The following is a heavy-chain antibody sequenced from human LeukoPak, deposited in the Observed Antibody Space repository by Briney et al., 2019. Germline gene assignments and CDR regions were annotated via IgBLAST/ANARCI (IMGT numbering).Heavy chain of an antibody. V-gene: IGHV3-7*01. CDR1: GFTFSSYS. D-gene: IGHD3-3*01. J-gene: IGHJ4*02. CDR3: ARGTYYDFWSGSATLYN. Sequence: RGSLKLSCAASGFTFSSYSMNWVRQAPGKGLEWVANIKQDGSEKYYVDSVKGRFTISRDNAKNSLYPQMNSLRAEDTAVYYCARGTYYDFWSGSATLYNWGQGTLVTVSS. CDR2: IKQDGSEK.